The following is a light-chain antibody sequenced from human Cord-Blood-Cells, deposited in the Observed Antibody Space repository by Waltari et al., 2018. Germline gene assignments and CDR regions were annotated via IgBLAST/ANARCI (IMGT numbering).Light chain of an antibody. J-gene: IGKJ3*01. CDR1: QSVSSY. CDR3: QQRSNWPLT. Sequence: EIVLTQSPATLSLSPGERATLSCMASQSVSSYLAWYQQKPGQAPRLLIYDASNRATGIPARFSGSGSGTDFTLTISSLGPEDFAVYYCQQRSNWPLTFGPGTKVDIK. V-gene: IGKV3-11*01. CDR2: DAS.